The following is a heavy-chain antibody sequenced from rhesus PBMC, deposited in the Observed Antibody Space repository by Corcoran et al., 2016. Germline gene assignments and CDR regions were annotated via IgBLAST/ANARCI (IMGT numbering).Heavy chain of an antibody. V-gene: IGHV3-8*01. J-gene: IGHJ5-2*02. Sequence: EVQLVESGGGLVQPGGSLRLSCTGSGFTFSSYYMYWVRQAPGKGLVWVSVINTGGSRTWYTDSVKGRFTIPKENAKNTLYLQMDSLRAEDTAVYYCAKDKYSGTWAGSLDVWGRGVLVTVSS. CDR1: GFTFSSYY. D-gene: IGHD6-25*01. CDR2: INTGGSRT. CDR3: AKDKYSGTWAGSLDV.